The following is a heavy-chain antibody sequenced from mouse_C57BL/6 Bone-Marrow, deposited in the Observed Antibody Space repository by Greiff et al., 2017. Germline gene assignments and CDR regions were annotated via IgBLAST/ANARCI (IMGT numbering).Heavy chain of an antibody. J-gene: IGHJ2*01. CDR3: ARRRGNHDFDY. D-gene: IGHD2-1*01. Sequence: EVQGVESGPELVKPGASVKIPCKASGYTFTDYNMDWVKQSHGKSLEWIGYINPNNGGTIYNQKFKGKATLTADKSSTTAYMELRSLTSEDTAVYYCARRRGNHDFDYWGQGTTLTVSS. CDR2: INPNNGGT. CDR1: GYTFTDYN. V-gene: IGHV1-18*01.